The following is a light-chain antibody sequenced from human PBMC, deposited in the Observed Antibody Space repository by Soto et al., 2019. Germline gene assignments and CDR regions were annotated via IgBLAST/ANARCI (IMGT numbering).Light chain of an antibody. CDR3: LQGTHWPPT. CDR1: QSLLYSNGNTY. Sequence: DVVMTQSPLSLPVTLGQPASISCTSSQSLLYSNGNTYLHWFLQRPGQSPRRLIYKVSNRDSGVPDSFSGSGSGTDFTLRINRVEAEDVGVYYCLQGTHWPPTFGQGTKVEIE. CDR2: KVS. J-gene: IGKJ1*01. V-gene: IGKV2-30*01.